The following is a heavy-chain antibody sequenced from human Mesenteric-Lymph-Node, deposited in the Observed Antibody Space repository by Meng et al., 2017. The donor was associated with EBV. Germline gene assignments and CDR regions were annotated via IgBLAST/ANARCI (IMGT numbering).Heavy chain of an antibody. V-gene: IGHV4-39*07. CDR2: IYYSGGT. CDR3: ARCSFYYDSSGYRRYNWFDP. J-gene: IGHJ5*02. Sequence: VSWLYTCSYSFNLGWYPQPTGKGLEWIGIIYYSGGTSYHSSIKSRVTISIDTSKNQFSLKLSSVTAADTAVYYCARCSFYYDSSGYRRYNWFDPWGQGTLVTVSS. D-gene: IGHD3-22*01. CDR1: WLYTCSYSFN.